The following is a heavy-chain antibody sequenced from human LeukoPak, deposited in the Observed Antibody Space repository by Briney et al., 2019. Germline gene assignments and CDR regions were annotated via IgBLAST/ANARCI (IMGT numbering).Heavy chain of an antibody. D-gene: IGHD7-27*01. Sequence: RPGGSLRLSCAASGFTFSSYSMNWVRQAPGKGLEWVSYISSSSSTIYYADSVKGRSTISRDNAKNSLYLQMNSLRAEDTAVYYCARSNWGLGGDYWGQGTLVTVSS. J-gene: IGHJ4*02. CDR3: ARSNWGLGGDY. CDR1: GFTFSSYS. V-gene: IGHV3-48*01. CDR2: ISSSSSTI.